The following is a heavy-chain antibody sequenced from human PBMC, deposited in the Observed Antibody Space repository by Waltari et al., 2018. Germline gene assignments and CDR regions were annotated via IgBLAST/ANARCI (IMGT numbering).Heavy chain of an antibody. CDR2: ISGSGFST. D-gene: IGHD3-3*01. V-gene: IGHV3-23*01. J-gene: IGHJ4*02. Sequence: EVQLLASGGGLVQPGGSLRLSCAASGFTFLSYDLCWVRQATGKGLEWVSAISGSGFSTYYADSVKGRFTISRDNSKNTLYLQIYSLRAEDTAVYYCAKDLDGRFLKWGPGTLVTVSS. CDR1: GFTFLSYD. CDR3: AKDLDGRFLK.